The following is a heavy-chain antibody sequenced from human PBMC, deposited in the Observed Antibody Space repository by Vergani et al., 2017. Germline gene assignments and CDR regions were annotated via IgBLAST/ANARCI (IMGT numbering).Heavy chain of an antibody. J-gene: IGHJ6*03. CDR1: GITFKNAW. V-gene: IGHV3-15*01. CDR3: TAEKEVAFYYSYYHMDV. Sequence: EVQVVESGGGLIKPGGSLRLSCVVSGITFKNAWINWVRQAPGKGLEWIGRIRSKNDGGTADYAAPLKGRFTISRDDSKNFLYLQMNSLKIEDTALYFCTAEKEVAFYYSYYHMDVWWKGTTVTVSS. CDR2: IRSKNDGGTA. D-gene: IGHD2-21*01.